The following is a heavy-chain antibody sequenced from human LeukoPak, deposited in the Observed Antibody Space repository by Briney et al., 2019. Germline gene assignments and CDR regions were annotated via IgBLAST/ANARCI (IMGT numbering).Heavy chain of an antibody. CDR2: IKQDGSKE. CDR3: ARDHSPSMYGSVWYDAFDI. J-gene: IGHJ3*02. Sequence: PGGSLRLSCVGTGFSFSNYWMTWVRQVPGKGLEWVANIKQDGSKENYVDSVKGRFTMSRDNAKNSLYLQMNNLSAEDTALYYCARDHSPSMYGSVWYDAFDIWGQGTMVTVSS. D-gene: IGHD6-19*01. V-gene: IGHV3-7*01. CDR1: GFSFSNYW.